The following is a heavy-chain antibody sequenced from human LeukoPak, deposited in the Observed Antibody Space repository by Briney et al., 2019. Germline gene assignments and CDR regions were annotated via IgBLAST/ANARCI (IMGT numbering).Heavy chain of an antibody. CDR3: ARDLFYGDYVRTAGY. CDR2: IIPIFGTP. CDR1: GATFSNYA. J-gene: IGHJ4*02. V-gene: IGHV1-69*05. D-gene: IGHD4-17*01. Sequence: ASVKVSCKASGATFSNYAISWVRQAPGQGLEWMGGIIPIFGTPDYAQKLQGRVTMTTDTSTSTAYMELRSLRSDDTAVYYCARDLFYGDYVRTAGYWGQGTLVTVSS.